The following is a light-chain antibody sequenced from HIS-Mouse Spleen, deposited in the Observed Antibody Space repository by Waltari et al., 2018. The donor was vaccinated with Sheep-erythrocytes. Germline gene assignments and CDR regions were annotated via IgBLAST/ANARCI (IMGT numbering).Light chain of an antibody. Sequence: QSALTQPRSVSGSPGQSVTISCTGTSSDVGGYNYVSWYQQHPGKAPKLMIYDVSKRPSWVPDRFSGSKSGNTASLTIYGLQAEDEADYYCCSYAGSYNHVFATGTKVTVL. CDR1: SSDVGGYNY. CDR3: CSYAGSYNHV. CDR2: DVS. V-gene: IGLV2-11*01. J-gene: IGLJ1*01.